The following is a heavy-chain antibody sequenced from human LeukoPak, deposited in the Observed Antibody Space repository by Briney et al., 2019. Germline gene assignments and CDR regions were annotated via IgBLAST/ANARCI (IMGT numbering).Heavy chain of an antibody. V-gene: IGHV3-48*03. CDR1: GFTLSSYE. J-gene: IGHJ6*04. CDR3: AELGITMIGGV. CDR2: ISSSGSTI. Sequence: GGSLRLSCAASGFTLSSYEMNWVRQAPGKGLEWVSYISSSGSTIYYADSVKGRFTISRDNAKNSLYLQMNSLRAEDTAVYCAELGITMIGGVWGKGTTVTISS. D-gene: IGHD3-10*02.